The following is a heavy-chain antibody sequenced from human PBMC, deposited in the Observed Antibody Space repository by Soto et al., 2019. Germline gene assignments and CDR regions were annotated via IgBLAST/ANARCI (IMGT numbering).Heavy chain of an antibody. CDR1: GYSFTSYW. D-gene: IGHD5-12*01. V-gene: IGHV5-51*01. J-gene: IGHJ6*02. CDR3: ARIRGYSGYDPSGYGMDV. CDR2: IYPGDSDA. Sequence: GESLKISCKGSGYSFTSYWIGWVRQMPGKGLEWMGIIYPGDSDARYSPSFQGQVTISADKSISTAYLQWSGLKASDTAIYYCARIRGYSGYDPSGYGMDVWGQGTTVTVSS.